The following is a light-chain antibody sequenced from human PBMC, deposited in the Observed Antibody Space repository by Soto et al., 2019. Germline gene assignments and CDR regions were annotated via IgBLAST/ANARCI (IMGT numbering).Light chain of an antibody. CDR2: DAS. CDR1: QSISSW. CDR3: QQYNSYSPETYT. V-gene: IGKV1-5*01. Sequence: DIQMTQSPSTLSASVGDRVTITCRASQSISSWLAWYQQKPGKAPKLLIYDASSLESGVPSRFSGSGSGTEFTLTMSSLQPDDFATYYCQQYNSYSPETYTFGQGTKLEIK. J-gene: IGKJ2*01.